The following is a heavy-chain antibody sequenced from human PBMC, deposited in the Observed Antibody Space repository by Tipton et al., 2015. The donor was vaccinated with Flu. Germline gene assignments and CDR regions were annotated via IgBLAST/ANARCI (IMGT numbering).Heavy chain of an antibody. Sequence: LRLSCTVSGGSISSSSHYWGWIRQAPGRGLEWVGSIYYTGYPYYNSSLKSRLAMSIDTSKKQFSLRLSSVTAADTAVYYCARFGSGTFETHWGQGTLVTVSS. V-gene: IGHV4-39*07. CDR1: GGSISSSSHY. J-gene: IGHJ4*02. CDR2: IYYTGYP. D-gene: IGHD3-10*01. CDR3: ARFGSGTFETH.